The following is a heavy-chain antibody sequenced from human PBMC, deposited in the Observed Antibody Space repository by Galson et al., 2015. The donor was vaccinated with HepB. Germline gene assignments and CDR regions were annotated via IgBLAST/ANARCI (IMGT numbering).Heavy chain of an antibody. CDR1: GSTFTNYY. CDR2: INPSGGST. V-gene: IGHV1-46*01. J-gene: IGHJ4*02. CDR3: ARAGKSNRGSNYFDS. D-gene: IGHD3-10*01. Sequence: SVKVSCKASGSTFTNYYMHWVRQAPGQGLEWMGIINPSGGSTNYPQNFQGRVTMTRDTSTSTVYMEVSSLRSEDTAMYYCARAGKSNRGSNYFDSWGQGPLVTVAS.